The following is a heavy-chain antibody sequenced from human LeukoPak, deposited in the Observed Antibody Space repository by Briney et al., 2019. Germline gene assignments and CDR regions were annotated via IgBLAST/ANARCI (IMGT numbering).Heavy chain of an antibody. CDR2: IYYSGST. D-gene: IGHD3-10*01. Sequence: SETLSLTCTVSGGSISSSSYYWGWIRQPPGKGLEWIGSIYYSGSTNYNPSLKSRVTISVDTSKNQFSLKLSSVTAADTAVYYCARSWFGELALDYWGQGTLVTVSS. J-gene: IGHJ4*02. V-gene: IGHV4-39*07. CDR3: ARSWFGELALDY. CDR1: GGSISSSSYY.